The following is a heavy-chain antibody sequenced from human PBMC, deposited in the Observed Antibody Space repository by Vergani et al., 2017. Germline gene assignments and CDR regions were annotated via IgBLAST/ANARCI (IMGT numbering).Heavy chain of an antibody. Sequence: QVQLQASGPGLVKPSQTLSLTCSVSGGSISSADYYWSWIRQPAGKGLEWVGRIHSSGSVTYKPSLKSRVTLSVDSSTNQFSLKLNSVTAADTGVYYCAREDYLSSDHLWGQGTLVTVSS. J-gene: IGHJ5*02. CDR1: GGSISSADYY. V-gene: IGHV4-61*02. CDR2: IHSSGSV. CDR3: AREDYLSSDHL. D-gene: IGHD4/OR15-4a*01.